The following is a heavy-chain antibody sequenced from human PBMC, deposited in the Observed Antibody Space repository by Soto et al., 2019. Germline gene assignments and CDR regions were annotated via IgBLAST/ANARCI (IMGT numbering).Heavy chain of an antibody. Sequence: SETLSLTCNGSGGPISSYYWSWIRQSPWKGLEWIGQIFYTGNTNYNPSLKSRVTMSVDIPKKQLSLKLRSVTTADTAIYFCARNNVRGVSNSYNWMDPWGQGTLVTVSS. V-gene: IGHV4-59*01. D-gene: IGHD3-10*01. J-gene: IGHJ5*02. CDR3: ARNNVRGVSNSYNWMDP. CDR1: GGPISSYY. CDR2: IFYTGNT.